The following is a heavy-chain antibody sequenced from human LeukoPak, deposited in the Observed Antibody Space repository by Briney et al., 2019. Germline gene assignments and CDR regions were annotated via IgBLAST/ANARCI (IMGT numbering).Heavy chain of an antibody. CDR2: IDTNTGKP. CDR3: ARGHYDGR. V-gene: IGHV7-4-1*02. Sequence: GASVKVSCKGSGYTLTNLAINWVRQAPGQGLEWMGWIDTNTGKPTYAQGFTGRFVFSLDTSVSTAFLQISSLKTEDTAVYYCARGHYDGRWGQGTLVTVSS. CDR1: GYTLTNLA. D-gene: IGHD3-22*01. J-gene: IGHJ4*02.